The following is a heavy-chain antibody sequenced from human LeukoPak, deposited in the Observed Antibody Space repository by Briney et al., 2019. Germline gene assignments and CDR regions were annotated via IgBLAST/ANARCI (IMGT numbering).Heavy chain of an antibody. CDR1: GFTFSSYW. CDR2: IKQDGSEK. V-gene: IGHV3-7*01. Sequence: GGSLRLSCAASGFTFSSYWMGWARQAPGKGLEWVANIKQDGSEKYYVDSVKGRFTISRDNAKNSLYLQMNSLRAEDTAVYYCAREEGAIVLMVYASYYFDYWGQGTLVTVSS. J-gene: IGHJ4*02. CDR3: AREEGAIVLMVYASYYFDY. D-gene: IGHD2-8*01.